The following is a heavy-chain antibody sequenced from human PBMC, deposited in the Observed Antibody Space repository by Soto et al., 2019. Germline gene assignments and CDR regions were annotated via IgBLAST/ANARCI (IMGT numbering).Heavy chain of an antibody. CDR2: IIPIFNTT. Sequence: QVQLVQSGAEVKKPGSSVKVSCKTSGGTFSSSGITWVLQAPGQGREWMGGIIPIFNTTNYAQRFQGRVTITADKSTRTAYMELNSLTSEDTAVYYCARDGIRCSSTSCYDYWGQGTLVTVSS. CDR3: ARDGIRCSSTSCYDY. J-gene: IGHJ4*02. V-gene: IGHV1-69*06. CDR1: GGTFSSSG. D-gene: IGHD2-2*01.